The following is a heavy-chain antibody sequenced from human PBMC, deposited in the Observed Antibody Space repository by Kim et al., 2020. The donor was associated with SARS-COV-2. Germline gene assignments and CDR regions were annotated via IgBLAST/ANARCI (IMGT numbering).Heavy chain of an antibody. J-gene: IGHJ5*02. V-gene: IGHV6-1*01. D-gene: IGHD6-19*01. Sequence: YAVSVKSRITIDPDTSKNQFSLHLNSVTPEDTAVYYCARAVAVRNWFDPWGQGTLVTVSS. CDR3: ARAVAVRNWFDP.